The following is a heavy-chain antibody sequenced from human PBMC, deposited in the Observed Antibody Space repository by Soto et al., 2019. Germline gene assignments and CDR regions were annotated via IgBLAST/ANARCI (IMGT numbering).Heavy chain of an antibody. J-gene: IGHJ4*02. CDR3: ARRWGEGRVDY. CDR1: GGSISGSNW. Sequence: QVQLQESGPGLVKPSGTLSLTCAVSGGSISGSNWWSWVRQPPGKGLEWIGEIYHSGNTNYNPSLKSRVTMAVDKSRNQFSLKLSSVTAADTAVYYCARRWGEGRVDYWGQGTLVTVSS. V-gene: IGHV4-4*02. D-gene: IGHD3-10*01. CDR2: IYHSGNT.